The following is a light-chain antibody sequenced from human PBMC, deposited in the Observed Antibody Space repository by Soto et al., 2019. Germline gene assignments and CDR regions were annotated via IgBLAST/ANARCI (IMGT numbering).Light chain of an antibody. CDR3: QQYDILPQT. V-gene: IGKV1-33*01. CDR1: QDISNY. Sequence: DIQMTQSPSSLSASVGGRVTITCQASQDISNYLRLYQYKPGKAPKLLIYDAYNLEKGVPSRFSGSGSGTHFTLTISSRQPEDIATYYCQQYDILPQTFGQGTRVEIK. J-gene: IGKJ1*01. CDR2: DAY.